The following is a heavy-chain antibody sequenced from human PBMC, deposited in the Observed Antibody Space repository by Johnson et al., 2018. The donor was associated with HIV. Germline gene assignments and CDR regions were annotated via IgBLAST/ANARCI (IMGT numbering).Heavy chain of an antibody. CDR1: GFTVSSYY. Sequence: VQLVESGGGLVQPGGSLRLSCAASGFTVSSYYMSWVRQAPGKGLEWVSVLFSGGSTYSDSVKGRFTISRDNAKNSLYLQMTSLRAEDTAVYYCASLGWFGESGAFDIWGQGTMVTVSS. J-gene: IGHJ3*02. V-gene: IGHV3-66*01. D-gene: IGHD3-10*01. CDR3: ASLGWFGESGAFDI. CDR2: LFSGGST.